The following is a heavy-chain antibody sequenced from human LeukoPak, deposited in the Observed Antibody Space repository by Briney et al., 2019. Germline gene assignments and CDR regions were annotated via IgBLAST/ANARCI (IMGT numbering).Heavy chain of an antibody. CDR2: LSSSGSTI. D-gene: IGHD2-2*01. Sequence: GGSLRLSCAASGFTFSDYYMSWIRQAPGKGLEWVSYLSSSGSTIYYADPVKGRFAISRDNAKNSLYLQMNSLRAEDTAVYYCARDPNVHCSSTSCYFGVRDYYGMDVWGQGTTVTVSS. CDR1: GFTFSDYY. J-gene: IGHJ6*02. V-gene: IGHV3-11*01. CDR3: ARDPNVHCSSTSCYFGVRDYYGMDV.